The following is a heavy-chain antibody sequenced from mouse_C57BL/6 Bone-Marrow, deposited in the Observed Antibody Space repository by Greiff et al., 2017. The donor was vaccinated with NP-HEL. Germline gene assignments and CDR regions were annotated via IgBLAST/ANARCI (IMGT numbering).Heavy chain of an antibody. CDR2: INPGSGGT. D-gene: IGHD3-1*01. CDR1: GYAFTNYL. CDR3: AKEGLYYWYFDV. J-gene: IGHJ1*03. Sequence: QVQLQQSGAELVRPGTSVKVSCKASGYAFTNYLIEWVKQRPGQGLEWIGVINPGSGGTNYNEKFKGKATLTADKSSSTAYMQLSSLTSEDSAVYFCAKEGLYYWYFDVWGTGTTVTVSS. V-gene: IGHV1-54*01.